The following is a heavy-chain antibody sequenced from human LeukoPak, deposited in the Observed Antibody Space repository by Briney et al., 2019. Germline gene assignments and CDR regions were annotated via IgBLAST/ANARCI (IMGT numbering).Heavy chain of an antibody. CDR1: GGSISSYY. D-gene: IGHD3-3*01. CDR2: IYTSGST. Sequence: SETLSLTCTVSGGSISSYYWSWIRQPPGKGLERIGYIYTSGSTNYNPSLKSRVTISVDTSKNQFSLKLSSVTAADTAVYYCARQPANFWSGYLDYWGQGTLVTVSS. V-gene: IGHV4-4*09. CDR3: ARQPANFWSGYLDY. J-gene: IGHJ4*02.